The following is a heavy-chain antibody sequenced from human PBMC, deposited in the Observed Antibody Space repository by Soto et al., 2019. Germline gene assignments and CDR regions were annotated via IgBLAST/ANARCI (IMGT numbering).Heavy chain of an antibody. J-gene: IGHJ3*02. CDR3: AKGGYDQNDAFDI. CDR1: GGTFSSYA. Sequence: SVKVSCKASGGTFSSYAISWVRQAPGQGLEWMGGIIPIFGTANYAQKFQGRVTITADESTSTAYKEPSSLRSEDTAVYYCAKGGYDQNDAFDIWGQGTMVTVSS. V-gene: IGHV1-69*13. D-gene: IGHD5-12*01. CDR2: IIPIFGTA.